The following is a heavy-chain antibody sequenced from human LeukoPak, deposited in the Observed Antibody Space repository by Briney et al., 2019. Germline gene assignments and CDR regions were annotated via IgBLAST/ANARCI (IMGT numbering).Heavy chain of an antibody. CDR1: VGTFSSYA. V-gene: IGHV1-69*06. CDR3: ATLSSSWLYYYYYMDV. Sequence: ASVKVSCKASVGTFSSYAISWVRQAPGQGLEWMGGIIPIFGTANYAQKFQGRVTITADKSTSTAYMELSSLRSEDTAVCYCATLSSSWLYYYYYMDVWGKGTTVTVSS. J-gene: IGHJ6*03. D-gene: IGHD6-13*01. CDR2: IIPIFGTA.